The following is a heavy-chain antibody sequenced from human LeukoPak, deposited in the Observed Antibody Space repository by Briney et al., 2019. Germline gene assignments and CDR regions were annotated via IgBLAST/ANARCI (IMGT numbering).Heavy chain of an antibody. CDR3: ARAARGSHLSYYYYMDV. CDR2: IRQDGSEK. V-gene: IGHV3-7*01. D-gene: IGHD1-26*01. Sequence: GGSLRLSCEASGFTFSRYWMSWVRQAPGKGLEWVANIRQDGSEKYYVDSVKGRFTISRDNAMDSLYLQINSLRAEDTAVYYCARAARGSHLSYYYYMDVWGQGTTVTVSS. CDR1: GFTFSRYW. J-gene: IGHJ6*03.